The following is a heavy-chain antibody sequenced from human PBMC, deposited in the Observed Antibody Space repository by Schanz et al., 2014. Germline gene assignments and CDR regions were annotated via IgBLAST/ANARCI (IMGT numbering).Heavy chain of an antibody. J-gene: IGHJ4*02. D-gene: IGHD3-22*01. CDR3: ARAGQDYSDSSGYATYYFGN. V-gene: IGHV1-18*01. CDR2: IGGSDGNT. Sequence: QVQLVQSGGEVKTPGASVKVSCKASGYTFTRSGISWVRQAPGQGLEWMGWIGGSDGNTNFAQKFQGRVTMTTDTSTSTVYMELRSLTSDGSAVYYCARAGQDYSDSSGYATYYFGNWGQGTLVTVSS. CDR1: GYTFTRSG.